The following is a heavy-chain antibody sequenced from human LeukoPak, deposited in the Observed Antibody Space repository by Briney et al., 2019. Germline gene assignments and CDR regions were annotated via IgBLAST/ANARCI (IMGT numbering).Heavy chain of an antibody. CDR2: INPNSGGT. Sequence: ASVKVSCKASGYTFTGYYMHWVRQAPGQGLEWMGWINPNSGGTNYAQKFQGRVTMTRDTSISTAYMELSRLRSDDTAVYYCARRGNWGYSSGWYADYFDYWGQGTLVTVSS. V-gene: IGHV1-2*02. CDR3: ARRGNWGYSSGWYADYFDY. D-gene: IGHD6-19*01. J-gene: IGHJ4*02. CDR1: GYTFTGYY.